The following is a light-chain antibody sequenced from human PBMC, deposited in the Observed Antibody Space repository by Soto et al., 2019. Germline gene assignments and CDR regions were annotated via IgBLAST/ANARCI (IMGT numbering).Light chain of an antibody. CDR2: KAS. J-gene: IGKJ1*01. Sequence: DIQMTQSPSTLAASVGDRVTITCRASQDIGTWLTWFQQKPGKVPKLLISKASTLESGVPSRFGGSGSGTEFTLTISSLQPDAFATYYCLLSNTYSPWAFGQGTKVEIK. V-gene: IGKV1-5*03. CDR3: LLSNTYSPWA. CDR1: QDIGTW.